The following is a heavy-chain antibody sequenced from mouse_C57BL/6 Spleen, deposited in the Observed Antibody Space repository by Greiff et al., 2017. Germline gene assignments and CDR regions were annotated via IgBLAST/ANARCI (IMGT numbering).Heavy chain of an antibody. Sequence: VQLQQPGAELVKPGASVKMSCKASGYTFTSYWITWVKQRPGQGLEWIGDIYPGSGSTNYNEKFKSKATLTVDTSSSTAYMHLSSLTSEDSAVYYCARIYYYYDGAMDYWGQGTSGTVAS. CDR2: IYPGSGST. J-gene: IGHJ4*01. CDR3: ARIYYYYDGAMDY. D-gene: IGHD2-4*01. CDR1: GYTFTSYW. V-gene: IGHV1-55*01.